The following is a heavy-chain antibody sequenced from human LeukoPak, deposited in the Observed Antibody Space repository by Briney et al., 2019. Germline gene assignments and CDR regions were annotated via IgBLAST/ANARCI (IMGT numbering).Heavy chain of an antibody. CDR3: AKEGRSSHFYYGMDV. J-gene: IGHJ6*02. D-gene: IGHD3-16*02. V-gene: IGHV3-23*01. CDR1: GFTFSSDA. CDR2: ISGSGGST. Sequence: GGSLRLSCAASGFTFSSDAMSWVRQAPGKGLEWVSAISGSGGSTYYADSVKGRFTISRDNSKNTLYLKMNSLRAEDTAVYYCAKEGRSSHFYYGMDVWGQGTTVTVSS.